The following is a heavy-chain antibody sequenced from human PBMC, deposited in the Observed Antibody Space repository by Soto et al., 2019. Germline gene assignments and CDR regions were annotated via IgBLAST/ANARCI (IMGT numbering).Heavy chain of an antibody. CDR1: GFTFSSYA. D-gene: IGHD6-19*01. J-gene: IGHJ4*02. CDR2: ISGSGGST. V-gene: IGHV3-23*01. Sequence: GGSLRLSCAASGFTFSSYAMSWVRQAPGKGLEWVSAISGSGGSTYYADSVKGRFTISRDNSKNTLYLQMNGLRAEDTAVYYCAKDPINSGWSLFFDYWGQGTLVTVSS. CDR3: AKDPINSGWSLFFDY.